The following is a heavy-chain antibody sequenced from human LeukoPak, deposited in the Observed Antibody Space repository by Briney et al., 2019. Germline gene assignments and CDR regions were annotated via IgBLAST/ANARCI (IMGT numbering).Heavy chain of an antibody. CDR3: AREAADSSGWSNWFDP. CDR2: IGTAGDT. J-gene: IGHJ5*02. V-gene: IGHV3-13*01. CDR1: GFTFSSYD. D-gene: IGHD6-13*01. Sequence: PGGSLRLSCAASGFTFSSYDMHWVRQATGKGLGWVPAIGTAGDTYYPGSVKGRFTISRENAKNTLYLQMNSLRAEDTAVYYCAREAADSSGWSNWFDPWGQGTLVTVSS.